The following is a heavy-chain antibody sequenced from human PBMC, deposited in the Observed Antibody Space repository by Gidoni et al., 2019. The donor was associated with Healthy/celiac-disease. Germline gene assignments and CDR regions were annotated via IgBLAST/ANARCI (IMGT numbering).Heavy chain of an antibody. D-gene: IGHD5-12*01. CDR3: ARRVSGYDSP. V-gene: IGHV1-2*06. J-gene: IGHJ5*02. Sequence: QVQQVQSGAEVKKPGDSGKVSCKDSGYTFTCYYMPWVRQATGQGLEWIGLIHPNIGGTNYAQKFQVMVTMTRDTSICTAYMALSRLRSDDTAVYYCARRVSGYDSPWGQGTLVTVSS. CDR2: IHPNIGGT. CDR1: GYTFTCYY.